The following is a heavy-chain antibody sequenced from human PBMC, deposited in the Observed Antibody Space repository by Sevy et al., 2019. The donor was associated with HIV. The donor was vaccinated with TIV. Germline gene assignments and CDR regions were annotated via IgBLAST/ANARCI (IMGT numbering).Heavy chain of an antibody. CDR3: ARGHYSGSYGDLFDY. V-gene: IGHV3-53*01. D-gene: IGHD1-26*01. Sequence: GGSLRLSCAASGFTVSSNYMSWVRQAPGKGLEWVSVIYSGGSTYYADSVKGRFTISRDNSKNTLYLQMNSLRAEDTAVYYCARGHYSGSYGDLFDYWGQGTLVTVSS. CDR1: GFTVSSNY. CDR2: IYSGGST. J-gene: IGHJ4*02.